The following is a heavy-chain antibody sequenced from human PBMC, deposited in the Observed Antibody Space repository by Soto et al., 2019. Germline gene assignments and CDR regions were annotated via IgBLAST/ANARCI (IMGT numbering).Heavy chain of an antibody. D-gene: IGHD3-22*01. CDR2: IKSKTDGGTT. V-gene: IGHV3-15*01. Sequence: GGSLRLSCAASGFTFSNAWMSWVRQAPGKGLEWVGRIKSKTDGGTTDYAAPVKGRFTISRDDSKNTLYLQMNSLKTEDTAVYYCTTDEVVYYGSRAYPTPAGFDYWGQGTLVTVSS. CDR1: GFTFSNAW. J-gene: IGHJ4*02. CDR3: TTDEVVYYGSRAYPTPAGFDY.